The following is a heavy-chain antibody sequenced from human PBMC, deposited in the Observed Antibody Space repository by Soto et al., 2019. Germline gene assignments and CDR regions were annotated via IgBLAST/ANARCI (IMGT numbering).Heavy chain of an antibody. CDR1: GGTFSTYA. CDR3: ARGRGYSYSLAV. J-gene: IGHJ6*02. Sequence: QVQLVQSGAEVNKPGSSVKFSAKAPGGTFSTYAITWVRQAPGQGLEWRGGIIPSFGTANYAQKFQGRVTITADESTSTAYMELSSLRSEDTAVYYCARGRGYSYSLAVWGQGTTVTVSS. V-gene: IGHV1-69*01. D-gene: IGHD5-18*01. CDR2: IIPSFGTA.